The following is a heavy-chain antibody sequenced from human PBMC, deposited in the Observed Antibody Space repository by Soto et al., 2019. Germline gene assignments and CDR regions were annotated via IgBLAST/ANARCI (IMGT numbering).Heavy chain of an antibody. J-gene: IGHJ4*02. V-gene: IGHV3-11*01. CDR1: GFTFSDYY. D-gene: IGHD6-6*01. CDR2: ISSSGSTI. CDR3: ARELDAGAARPGY. Sequence: GGSLRLSCAASGFTFSDYYMSWIRQAPGKGLEWVPYISSSGSTIYYADSVKGRFTISRDNAKNSLYLQMNSLRAEDTAVYYCARELDAGAARPGYWGQGTLVTVSS.